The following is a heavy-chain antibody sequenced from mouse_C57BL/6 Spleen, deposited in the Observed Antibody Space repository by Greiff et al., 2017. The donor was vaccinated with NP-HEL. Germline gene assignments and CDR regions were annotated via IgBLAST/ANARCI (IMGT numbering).Heavy chain of an antibody. J-gene: IGHJ1*03. V-gene: IGHV1-53*01. CDR2: INPSNGGT. CDR3: ARYGSSYDWYFDV. Sequence: VKLQQPGTELVKPGASVKLSCKASGYTFTSYWMHWVKQRPGQGLEWIGNINPSNGGTNYNEKFKSKATLPVDKSSSTAYMQLSSLTSEDSAVYCCARYGSSYDWYFDVWGTGTTVTVSS. CDR1: GYTFTSYW. D-gene: IGHD1-1*01.